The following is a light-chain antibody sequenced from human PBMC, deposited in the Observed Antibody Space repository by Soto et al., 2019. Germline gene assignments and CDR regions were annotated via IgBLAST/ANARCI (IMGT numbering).Light chain of an antibody. CDR1: SSDIGNYNY. CDR2: EVS. CDR3: SSYTSTCSYV. J-gene: IGLJ1*01. Sequence: QSVLTQPASVSGSPGHSITISCTGTSSDIGNYNYGSGYQQHAGKAPKLLISEVSNRPSGVSNRFSGSKSGNTASLTISGLQPEDEADYYCSSYTSTCSYVFGGGTKVTVL. V-gene: IGLV2-14*01.